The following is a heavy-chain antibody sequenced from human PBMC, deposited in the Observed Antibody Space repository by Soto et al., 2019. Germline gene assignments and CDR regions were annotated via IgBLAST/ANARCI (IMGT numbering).Heavy chain of an antibody. CDR1: GFTFSSYA. D-gene: IGHD5-18*01. CDR2: ISYDGSKK. J-gene: IGHJ3*02. V-gene: IGHV3-30*18. Sequence: QVQLVESGGGVVQPGRSLRLSCAASGFTFSSYAMHWVRQAPGKGLEWVAVISYDGSKKYYGDSVKGRFTISRDNSKNTVYLQMNSLRAVETAVYYCVKVHSLITVWLAPEACDMWGQGKRVTVSS. CDR3: VKVHSLITVWLAPEACDM.